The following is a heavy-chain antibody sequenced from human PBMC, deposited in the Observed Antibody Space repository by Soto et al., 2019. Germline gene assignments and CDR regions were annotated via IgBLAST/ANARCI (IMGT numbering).Heavy chain of an antibody. CDR3: IGWSGPGGMDV. J-gene: IGHJ6*02. CDR2: MNPNSGNT. V-gene: IGHV1-8*01. CDR1: GYTFTNYE. Sequence: QVQLVQSGAEVKKPGASVKVSCKASGYTFTNYEINWVRQATGQGFEWMGWMNPNSGNTAYAQKFQGRVTMTRNTSTSTTYMELSSLRSEDTAVYYCIGWSGPGGMDVWGQGTTVTVSS. D-gene: IGHD3-3*01.